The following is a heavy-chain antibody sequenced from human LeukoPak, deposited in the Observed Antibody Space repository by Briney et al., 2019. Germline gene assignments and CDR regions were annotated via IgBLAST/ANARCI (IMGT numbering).Heavy chain of an antibody. CDR3: ASSVGATSALDY. CDR1: GGSISSYY. D-gene: IGHD1-26*01. J-gene: IGHJ4*02. Sequence: SETLSLTCTVSGGSISSYYWSWIRQPPGKGLEWIGYIYYSGSTNYNPSLKSRVTISVDTSKNQFSLELSSVTAADTAVYYCASSVGATSALDYWGQGTLVTVSS. V-gene: IGHV4-59*01. CDR2: IYYSGST.